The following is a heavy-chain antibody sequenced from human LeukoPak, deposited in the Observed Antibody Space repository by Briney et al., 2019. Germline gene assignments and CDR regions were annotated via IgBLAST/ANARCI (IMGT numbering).Heavy chain of an antibody. D-gene: IGHD2-15*01. CDR3: ASLGYCSGGSCYPPLDY. J-gene: IGHJ4*02. CDR2: INHSGST. V-gene: IGHV4-34*01. Sequence: SETLSLTCAVYGGSFSGYYWSWIRQPPGKGLEWIGEINHSGSTNYNPSLKSRVTISVDTSKNQFSLKLSSVTAADTAVYYCASLGYCSGGSCYPPLDYWGQGTLVTVSS. CDR1: GGSFSGYY.